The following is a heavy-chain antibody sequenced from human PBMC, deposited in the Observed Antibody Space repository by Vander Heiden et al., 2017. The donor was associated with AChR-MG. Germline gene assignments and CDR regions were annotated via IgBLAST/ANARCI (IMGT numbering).Heavy chain of an antibody. D-gene: IGHD6-6*01. CDR2: INPNRGGT. V-gene: IGHV1-2*06. J-gene: IGHJ4*02. CDR1: GYSFVAYY. Sequence: QVQLVQSGTEVKMPGASVKVSCKASGYSFVAYYLHWVRQAPGQGLEWMGRINPNRGGTNYAQRFQGRVTMTRDTSISTAYMEVTRLTYDDTAGYYCAREYTSSSADYWGQGTLVTVAS. CDR3: AREYTSSSADY.